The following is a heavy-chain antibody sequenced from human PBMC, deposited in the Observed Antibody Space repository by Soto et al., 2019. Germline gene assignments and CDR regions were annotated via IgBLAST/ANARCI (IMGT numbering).Heavy chain of an antibody. CDR3: ARIKSWPRPRYYFDY. Sequence: GGSLRLSCAASGFTFSSYGMHWVRQAPGKGLEWVAVISYDGSNKYYADSVKGRFTISRDNSKNTLYLQMNSLRAEDTAVYYCARIKSWPRPRYYFDYWGQGTLVTVSS. V-gene: IGHV3-30*03. CDR2: ISYDGSNK. CDR1: GFTFSSYG. J-gene: IGHJ4*02.